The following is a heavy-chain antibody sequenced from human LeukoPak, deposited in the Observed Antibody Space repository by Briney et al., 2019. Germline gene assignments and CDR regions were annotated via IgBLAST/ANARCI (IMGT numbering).Heavy chain of an antibody. J-gene: IGHJ4*02. Sequence: SETLSLTCTVSGGSISSYYWSWIRQPPGKGLEWIGYIYTTGTTTYNPSLKSRVTISVDTSKNQFSLNLSSVTAADTAVYSCARRGLYASGSCDCWGQGTLVTVSS. CDR2: IYTTGTT. V-gene: IGHV4-4*09. CDR3: ARRGLYASGSCDC. CDR1: GGSISSYY. D-gene: IGHD3-10*01.